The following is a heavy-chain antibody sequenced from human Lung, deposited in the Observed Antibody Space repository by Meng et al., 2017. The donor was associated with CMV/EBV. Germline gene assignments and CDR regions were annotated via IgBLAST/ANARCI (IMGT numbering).Heavy chain of an antibody. V-gene: IGHV3-23*01. J-gene: IGHJ4*02. Sequence: GGSXRLSCAASGFIFSNYAMSWVRQAPGKGLEWISFMSGSGSMMFYVDSVRGRFTISRDSSKNTLYLQMNSLRAEDTAVYYCAKKGGDGALHYFDYLGQGXLVTVSS. CDR3: AKKGGDGALHYFDY. CDR2: MSGSGSMM. D-gene: IGHD3-16*01. CDR1: GFIFSNYA.